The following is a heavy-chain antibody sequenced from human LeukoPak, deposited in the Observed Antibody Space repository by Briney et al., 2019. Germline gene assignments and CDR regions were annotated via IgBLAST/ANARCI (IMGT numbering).Heavy chain of an antibody. V-gene: IGHV3-21*03. D-gene: IGHD2-21*01. Sequence: PGGSLRLSCAASGFTFSDYTMNWVRQAPGKGLEWVSSISSSSTSIYYADSVKGRFTISRDNAKNSLYLQMNSLRAEDTAMYYCARDFAVMAYWGQETLVTVSS. CDR1: GFTFSDYT. CDR3: ARDFAVMAY. CDR2: ISSSSTSI. J-gene: IGHJ4*02.